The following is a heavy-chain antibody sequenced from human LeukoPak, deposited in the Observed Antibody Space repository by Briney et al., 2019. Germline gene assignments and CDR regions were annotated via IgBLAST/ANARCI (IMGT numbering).Heavy chain of an antibody. V-gene: IGHV3-30*18. CDR3: AKDGAHHLRRQVFGELLEAQRGRSHYYYYMDV. D-gene: IGHD3-10*01. Sequence: PGGSLRLSCAASGFTFSSYGMHWVRQAPGKGLEWVAVISYDGSNKYYADSVKGRFTISRDNSKNTLYLQMNSLRAEDTAVYYCAKDGAHHLRRQVFGELLEAQRGRSHYYYYMDVWGKGTTVTVSS. CDR1: GFTFSSYG. J-gene: IGHJ6*03. CDR2: ISYDGSNK.